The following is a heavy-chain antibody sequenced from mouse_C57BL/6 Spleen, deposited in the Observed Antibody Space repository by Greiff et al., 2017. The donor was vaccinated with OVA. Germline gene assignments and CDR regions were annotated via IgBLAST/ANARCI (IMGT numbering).Heavy chain of an antibody. J-gene: IGHJ3*01. V-gene: IGHV14-4*01. CDR1: GFNIKDDY. CDR2: IDPENGDT. Sequence: EVQLQQSGAELVRPGASVKLSCTASGFNIKDDYMHWVKQRPEQGLEWIGWIDPENGDTEYASKFQGKATITADTSSNTAYLQLSSLTSEDTAVYYCTTWAVVATRFAYWGQGTLVTVSA. D-gene: IGHD1-1*01. CDR3: TTWAVVATRFAY.